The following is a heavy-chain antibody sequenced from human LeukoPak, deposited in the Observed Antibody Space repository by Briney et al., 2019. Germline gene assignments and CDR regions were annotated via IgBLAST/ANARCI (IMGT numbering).Heavy chain of an antibody. D-gene: IGHD3-10*01. J-gene: IGHJ5*02. CDR3: ARGPQFSGPGWFDP. CDR1: GFAFSSYA. Sequence: GGSLRLSCAASGFAFSSYAMSWVRQAPGKGLEWVSYISSSSSTIYYADSVKGRFTISRDNAKNSLYLQMNSLRAEDTAIYYCARGPQFSGPGWFDPWGQGTLVTVSS. V-gene: IGHV3-48*01. CDR2: ISSSSSTI.